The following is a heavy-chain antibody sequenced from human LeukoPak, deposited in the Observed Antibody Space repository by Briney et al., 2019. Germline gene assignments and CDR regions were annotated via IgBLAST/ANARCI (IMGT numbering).Heavy chain of an antibody. Sequence: AAVTVTCKASGGTFSSYAISWVRQAPAQGLEWMGGIIPIFGTANYAQKFHGRVTITADESTSTAYMELRSLRSEDTAVYDCARDLCSGSSCLEGYMDVWGKGTTVTVSS. CDR2: IIPIFGTA. D-gene: IGHD2-15*01. CDR1: GGTFSSYA. J-gene: IGHJ6*03. V-gene: IGHV1-69*13. CDR3: ARDLCSGSSCLEGYMDV.